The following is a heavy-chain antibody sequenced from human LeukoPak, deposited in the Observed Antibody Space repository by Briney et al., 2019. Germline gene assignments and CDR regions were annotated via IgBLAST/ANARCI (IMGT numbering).Heavy chain of an antibody. CDR3: ARDEIQLSSYGMDV. CDR1: GYTFTGYY. D-gene: IGHD5-18*01. J-gene: IGHJ6*02. Sequence: ASVKVSCKASGYTFTGYYMHWVRQAPGQGLEWMGWINPNSGGTNYAQKFQGWVTMTRDTSISTAYMELSRLRSDGTAVYYCARDEIQLSSYGMDVWGQGTTVTVSS. CDR2: INPNSGGT. V-gene: IGHV1-2*04.